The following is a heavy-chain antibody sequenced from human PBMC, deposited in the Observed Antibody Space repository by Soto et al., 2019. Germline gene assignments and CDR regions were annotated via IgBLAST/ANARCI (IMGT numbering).Heavy chain of an antibody. CDR1: GYTFIAYY. CDR2: INPNSGAT. Sequence: QVQLVQSGAEVKKPGASMKVSCKASGYTFIAYYMHRVRQAPGQGLEWMGWINPNSGATNYAQKFQGWVNMTRDTSISTDYMELSRLKFDDTAVYYCARGRGSIAAAGIYYLDYWGQGTLVTVAS. CDR3: ARGRGSIAAAGIYYLDY. V-gene: IGHV1-2*04. J-gene: IGHJ4*02. D-gene: IGHD6-13*01.